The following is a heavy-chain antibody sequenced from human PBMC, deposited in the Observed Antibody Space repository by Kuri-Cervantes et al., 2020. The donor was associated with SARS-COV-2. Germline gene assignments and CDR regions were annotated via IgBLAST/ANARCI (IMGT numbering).Heavy chain of an antibody. CDR1: GFTFSDYY. D-gene: IGHD6-25*01. J-gene: IGHJ4*02. CDR3: ARTGEGVIAAVDY. Sequence: GGSLRLSCAASGFTFSDYYMSWIRQAPGKGLEWVSYISSSGSTIYYADSVEGRLTISRDNAKNSLYLQMNSLRAEDTAVYYCARTGEGVIAAVDYWGQGTLVTVSS. V-gene: IGHV3-11*04. CDR2: ISSSGSTI.